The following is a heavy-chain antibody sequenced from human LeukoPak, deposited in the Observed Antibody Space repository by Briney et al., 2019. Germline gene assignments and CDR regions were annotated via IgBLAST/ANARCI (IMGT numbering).Heavy chain of an antibody. J-gene: IGHJ4*02. CDR2: INHSGST. CDR1: GGSFSGYY. CDR3: ARTDIITGTTGFDY. Sequence: SETLSLTCAVYGGSFSGYYWSWIRQPPGKGLEWIGEINHSGSTNYNPSLKSRVTISVDTSKNQFSLKLGSVTAADTAVYYCARTDIITGTTGFDYWGQGTLVTVSS. V-gene: IGHV4-34*01. D-gene: IGHD1-7*01.